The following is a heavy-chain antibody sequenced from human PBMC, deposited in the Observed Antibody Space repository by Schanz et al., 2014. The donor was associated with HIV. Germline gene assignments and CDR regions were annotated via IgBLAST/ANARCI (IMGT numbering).Heavy chain of an antibody. J-gene: IGHJ6*02. CDR3: ARDQSIAAAGTWYYGMDV. V-gene: IGHV1-46*01. D-gene: IGHD6-13*01. CDR2: INPGGGDI. Sequence: QVQLVQSGAEVKKPGAPMKVSCKASGYMFTSYYLHWVRQAPGQGLEWMGIINPGGGDITYAENCQGRVTMTRDTSTTAVYMDLRSLRSDDTAVYYCARDQSIAAAGTWYYGMDVWGQGTTVTVSS. CDR1: GYMFTSYY.